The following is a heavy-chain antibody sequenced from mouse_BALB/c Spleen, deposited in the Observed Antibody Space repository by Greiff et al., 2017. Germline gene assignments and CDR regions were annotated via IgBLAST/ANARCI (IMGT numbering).Heavy chain of an antibody. CDR2: ISYDGSN. D-gene: IGHD3-3*01. J-gene: IGHJ1*01. CDR1: GYSITSGYY. Sequence: EVQLQESGPGLVKPSQSLSLTCSVTGYSITSGYYWNWIRQFPGNKLEWMGYISYDGSNNYNPSLKNRISITRDTSKNQFFLKLNSVTTEDTATYYCARVEGRWYFDVWGAGTTVTVSS. CDR3: ARVEGRWYFDV. V-gene: IGHV3-6*02.